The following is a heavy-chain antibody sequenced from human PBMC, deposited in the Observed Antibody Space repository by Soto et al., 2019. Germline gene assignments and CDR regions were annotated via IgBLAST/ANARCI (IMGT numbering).Heavy chain of an antibody. J-gene: IGHJ6*03. CDR2: ISAYNGDT. Sequence: QVQLLQSGAEVKKPGASVKVSCKASGYTFTNYGITWVRQAPGQGLEWMGWISAYNGDTHYTQRLQGRVTMTTDTSTSTAYRERRGLRSDDTAVYYCAGVRPLVGYFYYYMDVWGKGTTVTVSS. D-gene: IGHD6-6*01. CDR1: GYTFTNYG. V-gene: IGHV1-18*01. CDR3: AGVRPLVGYFYYYMDV.